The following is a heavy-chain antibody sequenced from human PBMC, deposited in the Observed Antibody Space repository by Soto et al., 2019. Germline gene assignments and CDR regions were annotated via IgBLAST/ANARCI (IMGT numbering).Heavy chain of an antibody. CDR3: ARDIVSVGPRAKDAFDV. Sequence: QVKLVQPGAEMKKPGASVNISCQASGFTFSDTLINWVRQGPGQGLEWMGWINPANGNTRYSESFQGRVTISSLSSASTAYVALSDLTSEDTAVYYCARDIVSVGPRAKDAFDVWGQGTMITVSS. V-gene: IGHV1-3*01. CDR1: GFTFSDTL. D-gene: IGHD1-26*01. CDR2: INPANGNT. J-gene: IGHJ3*01.